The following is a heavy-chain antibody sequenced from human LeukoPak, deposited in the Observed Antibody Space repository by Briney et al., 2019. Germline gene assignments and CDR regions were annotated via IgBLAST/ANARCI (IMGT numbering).Heavy chain of an antibody. D-gene: IGHD6-13*01. Sequence: GESLKISCKGSGYSFSSFWISWVRQMPGKGLEWMGIIYPGDSDTRYSPSFQGQVTISVDKSISTAYLQWSSLMASDTAMYYCARRIAVAGTFDYWGQGTLVTVSS. CDR1: GYSFSSFW. V-gene: IGHV5-51*01. CDR3: ARRIAVAGTFDY. CDR2: IYPGDSDT. J-gene: IGHJ4*02.